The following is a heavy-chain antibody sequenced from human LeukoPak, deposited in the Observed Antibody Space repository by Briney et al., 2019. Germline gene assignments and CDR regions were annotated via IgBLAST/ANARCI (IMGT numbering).Heavy chain of an antibody. V-gene: IGHV4-39*01. CDR1: GGSISSSGYY. D-gene: IGHD6-13*01. CDR2: IYHSGDT. CDR3: ARLYSSSWYFDN. Sequence: SETLSLTCTVSGGSISSSGYYWGCIRQPPGKGLEWTGNIYHSGDTYYNPSLKSRVTISVDPSKNQFSLKLSSVTAADTAVYYCARLYSSSWYFDNGGQGILVTVSA. J-gene: IGHJ4*02.